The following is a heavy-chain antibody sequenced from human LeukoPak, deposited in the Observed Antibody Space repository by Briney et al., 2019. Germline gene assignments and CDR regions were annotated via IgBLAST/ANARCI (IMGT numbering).Heavy chain of an antibody. Sequence: GGSLRLSCAASGFTFRTYEMNGVRQAPGKGLEGFSYISSGGRTIFYADSVKGRFTISIDNAKNSMYLKMNSLRAEDTAVYYCARIHGPGGQYYYGMDVWGQGNTVTISS. J-gene: IGHJ6*02. CDR1: GFTFRTYE. D-gene: IGHD3-16*01. CDR3: ARIHGPGGQYYYGMDV. V-gene: IGHV3-48*03. CDR2: ISSGGRTI.